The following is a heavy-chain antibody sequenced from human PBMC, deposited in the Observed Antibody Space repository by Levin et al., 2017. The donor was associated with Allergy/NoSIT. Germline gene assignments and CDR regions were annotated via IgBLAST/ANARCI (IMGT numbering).Heavy chain of an antibody. V-gene: IGHV4-59*01. CDR2: IYYSGST. J-gene: IGHJ6*02. CDR1: GGSISSYY. Sequence: SETLSLTCTVSGGSISSYYWSWIRQPPGKGLEWIGYIYYSGSTSYNPSLKSRVTISVDTSKNQFSLKLSSVTAADTAVYYCARLGGTRYYYGMDVWGQGTTVTVSS. CDR3: ARLGGTRYYYGMDV. D-gene: IGHD3-16*01.